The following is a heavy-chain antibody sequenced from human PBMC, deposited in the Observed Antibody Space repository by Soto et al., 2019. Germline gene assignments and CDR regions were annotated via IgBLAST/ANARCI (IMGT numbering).Heavy chain of an antibody. J-gene: IGHJ5*02. D-gene: IGHD5-12*01. CDR1: GFTFSSYA. CDR2: ISGSGGST. CDR3: ANGRDIVATVGGWFDP. Sequence: EVQLLESGGALVQPGGSLRLSCAASGFTFSSYAMSWVRQAPGKGLEWVSAISGSGGSTYYADSVKGRFTISRDNSKNSMYMEMNSLRAEDTAVYYCANGRDIVATVGGWFDPWGQGTLVTVSS. V-gene: IGHV3-23*01.